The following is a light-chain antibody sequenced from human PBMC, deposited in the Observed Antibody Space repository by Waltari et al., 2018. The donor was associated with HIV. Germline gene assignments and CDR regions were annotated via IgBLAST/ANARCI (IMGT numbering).Light chain of an antibody. CDR2: AAS. Sequence: DIQMTQSPSSLSESVGERVTITCRASQGIRNDLSWYQQKPGTAPKRLIYAASTLQSGVPSRFSGSGSGTDFTLTISSLQPEDFATYYCFQHNDYPFTFGQGTKLDI. CDR3: FQHNDYPFT. CDR1: QGIRND. J-gene: IGKJ2*01. V-gene: IGKV1-17*01.